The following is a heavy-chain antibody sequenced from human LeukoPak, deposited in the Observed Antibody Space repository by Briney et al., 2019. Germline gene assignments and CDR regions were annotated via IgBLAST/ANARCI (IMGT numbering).Heavy chain of an antibody. J-gene: IGHJ6*03. CDR3: ARGYQLPYYYYYYMDV. V-gene: IGHV4-38-2*01. CDR1: GYSISSGYY. CDR2: INHSGST. D-gene: IGHD2-2*01. Sequence: SETLSLTCAVSGYSISSGYYWGWIRQPPGKGLEWIGSINHSGSTNYNPSLKSRVTISVDTSKNQFSLKLSSVTAADTAVYYCARGYQLPYYYYYYMDVWGKGTTVTVSS.